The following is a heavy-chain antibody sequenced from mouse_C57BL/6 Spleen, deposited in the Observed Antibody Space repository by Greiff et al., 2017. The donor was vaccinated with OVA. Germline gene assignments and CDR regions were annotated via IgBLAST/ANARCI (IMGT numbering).Heavy chain of an antibody. V-gene: IGHV1-72*01. J-gene: IGHJ2*01. CDR2: FDPNSGGT. CDR3: AKNYYGSRGYFDY. D-gene: IGHD1-1*01. Sequence: VQLQQPVAELVKPGASVQLSCTASGYTFPSSWLHLVPPRPGRGLAWIGRFDPNSGGTKYKEKFKSKATQTVDKPSRTANMQLSSLTSEDAAVEDCAKNYYGSRGYFDYWGKGTTLTVAS. CDR1: GYTFPSSW.